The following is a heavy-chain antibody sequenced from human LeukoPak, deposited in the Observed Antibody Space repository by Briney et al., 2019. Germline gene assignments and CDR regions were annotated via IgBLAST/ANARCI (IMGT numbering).Heavy chain of an antibody. D-gene: IGHD4-23*01. CDR1: GFTFSSYG. CDR3: VSVTTVVEDYYYMDV. J-gene: IGHJ6*03. CDR2: ISSSGYTI. Sequence: GGSLRLSCAASGFTFSSYGMHWVRQAPGKGLEWVSYISSSGYTIRNADSVKGRFTISRDNAKNSLYLRMNSLRAEDTAFYYCVSVTTVVEDYYYMDVWGKGTTVTVSS. V-gene: IGHV3-48*04.